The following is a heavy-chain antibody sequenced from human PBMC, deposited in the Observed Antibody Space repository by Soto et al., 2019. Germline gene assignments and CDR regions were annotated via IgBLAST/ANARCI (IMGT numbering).Heavy chain of an antibody. D-gene: IGHD2-2*01. Sequence: HPGGSLRLSCAASGFTFRSYATSWVRQAPGKGLEWVSAIGGSSGSTDYADSVKGRFTISRDNTKNTLFLQMNSLRAEDTAVYYCAKDRSSTSCYAFDYWGQGTLVTVSS. J-gene: IGHJ4*02. CDR1: GFTFRSYA. V-gene: IGHV3-23*01. CDR2: IGGSSGST. CDR3: AKDRSSTSCYAFDY.